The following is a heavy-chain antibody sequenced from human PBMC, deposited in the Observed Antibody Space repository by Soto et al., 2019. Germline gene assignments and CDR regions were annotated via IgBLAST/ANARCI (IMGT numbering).Heavy chain of an antibody. J-gene: IGHJ4*02. CDR3: ARASSSSVDFDS. CDR1: GFNFRSYG. CDR2: IWYDGSNK. V-gene: IGHV3-33*01. D-gene: IGHD6-6*01. Sequence: GGSLILSCAASGFNFRSYGMHWVSQKPGKGLEWVAVIWYDGSNKYYADSVKGRFTISRDNSKNTLYLQMNSLRAEDTAVYYCARASSSSVDFDSWGQGTLFTVSS.